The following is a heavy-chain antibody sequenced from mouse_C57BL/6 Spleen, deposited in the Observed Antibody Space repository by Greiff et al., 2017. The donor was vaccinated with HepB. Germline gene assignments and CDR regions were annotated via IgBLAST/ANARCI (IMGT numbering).Heavy chain of an antibody. V-gene: IGHV5-17*01. CDR1: GFTFSDYG. Sequence: EVKVVESGGGSVKPGGSLKLSCAASGFTFSDYGMHWVRQAPEKGLEWVAYISSGSSTIYYADTVKGRFTISRDNAKNTLFLQMTSLRSEDTAMYYCATYYGNYNYYAMDYWGQGTSVTVSS. J-gene: IGHJ4*01. CDR2: ISSGSSTI. CDR3: ATYYGNYNYYAMDY. D-gene: IGHD2-10*01.